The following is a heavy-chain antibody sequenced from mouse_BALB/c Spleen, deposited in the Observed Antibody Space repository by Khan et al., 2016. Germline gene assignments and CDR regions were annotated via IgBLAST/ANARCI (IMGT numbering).Heavy chain of an antibody. J-gene: IGHJ3*01. CDR2: IYPGNGDT. CDR3: ERASYYCGSSFSRFVH. D-gene: IGHD1-1*01. V-gene: IGHV1-12*01. Sequence: QVQLQQPGAELVKPGASVKMSCKTSGYTFTSYNMHWVKQTPGQGLEWIGAIYPGNGDTSYNQKFKGKATLTADQSSSTAYMQLSSLTSEDSAVHYCERASYYCGSSFSRFVHWGQGTMVTVAA. CDR1: GYTFTSYN.